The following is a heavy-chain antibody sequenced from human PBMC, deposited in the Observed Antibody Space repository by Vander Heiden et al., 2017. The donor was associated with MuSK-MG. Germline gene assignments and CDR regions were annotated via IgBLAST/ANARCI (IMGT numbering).Heavy chain of an antibody. V-gene: IGHV4-31*03. D-gene: IGHD2-15*01. Sequence: QVQLQESGPGLVKPSQTLSLTCTVSGGSFSSGGYYWSWIRQHPGQGLEWIGSIYYNGSAYYKPSLKRRVSISVDTSKNELSLKVTSLTAADTAVYYCARMDGVVAARHYFYHGMGGWGQGTTVTVSS. J-gene: IGHJ6*02. CDR1: GGSFSSGGYY. CDR2: IYYNGSA. CDR3: ARMDGVVAARHYFYHGMGG.